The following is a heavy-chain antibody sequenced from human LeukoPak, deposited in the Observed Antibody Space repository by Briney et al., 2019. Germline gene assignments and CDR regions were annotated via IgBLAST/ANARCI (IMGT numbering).Heavy chain of an antibody. V-gene: IGHV3-30*01. CDR2: ISYGENNK. CDR1: GFTFSNYA. CDR3: ARDWGARNYGWHFDL. Sequence: GGSLRLSCVASGFTFSNYAMHWVRQAPGKGLQWMAVISYGENNKYYADSVKGRFTISRDNSKNTLYLQMNSLRAEDTAVFYCARDWGARNYGWHFDLWGRGTLVTVSS. J-gene: IGHJ2*01. D-gene: IGHD3-16*01.